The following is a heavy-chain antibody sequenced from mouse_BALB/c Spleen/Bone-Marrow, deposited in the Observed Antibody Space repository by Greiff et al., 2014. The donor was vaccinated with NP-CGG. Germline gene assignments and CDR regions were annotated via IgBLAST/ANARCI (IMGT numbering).Heavy chain of an antibody. V-gene: IGHV1-82*01. J-gene: IGHJ4*01. CDR2: IYPGDGDT. CDR3: ARSAYYGSSYGAMDY. CDR1: GYAFSSSW. Sequence: QVQLVESGPELVKPGASVKISCTGSGYAFSSSWMNWVKQRPGQGLEWIGRIYPGDGDTNSNGRFKGKATLTADRSSNTAYMQLSSLTSVDSAVYFCARSAYYGSSYGAMDYWGQGTSVTVP. D-gene: IGHD1-1*01.